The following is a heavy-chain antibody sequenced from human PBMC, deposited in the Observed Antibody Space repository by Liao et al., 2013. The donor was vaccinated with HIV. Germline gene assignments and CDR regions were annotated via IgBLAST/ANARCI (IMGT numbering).Heavy chain of an antibody. CDR1: GDSINNYY. Sequence: QVQLQQWGAGLLKPSETLSLTCTVSGDSINNYYWSWIRQPPGKGLEWIGYMYYSGSTNYSPSLKSRVTISVDTSKNQFSLKLSSVTAADTAVYYCARDLTGDYYFDYWGQGTLVTVSS. J-gene: IGHJ4*02. CDR2: MYYSGST. CDR3: ARDLTGDYYFDY. D-gene: IGHD7-27*01. V-gene: IGHV4-59*01.